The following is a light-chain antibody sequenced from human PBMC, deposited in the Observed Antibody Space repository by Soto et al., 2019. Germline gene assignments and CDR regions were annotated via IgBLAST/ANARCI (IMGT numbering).Light chain of an antibody. J-gene: IGKJ4*01. V-gene: IGKV1-5*01. CDR1: QSVSSW. CDR2: DAS. Sequence: DIQMTQSPSTLSASVGDRVTITCRASQSVSSWLAWYQQKPGKAPELLIYDASSLESGVPSRFSGSGSGTEFTLTISSLQPDDCATYYCQQYNSYSSLTFGGGTKVEIK. CDR3: QQYNSYSSLT.